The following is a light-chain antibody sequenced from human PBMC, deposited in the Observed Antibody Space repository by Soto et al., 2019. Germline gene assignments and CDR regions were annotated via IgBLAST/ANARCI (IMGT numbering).Light chain of an antibody. Sequence: EIVLTQSPGTQSLSPGARATLSCRASQSVSSSDLAWYQQQPGQAPRLLIYGASNRATGIPDRFSGSGSGTDFTLTISRLEPEDFAVYYCQQYESTPPTFGQGTKLEIK. CDR1: QSVSSSD. CDR2: GAS. CDR3: QQYESTPPT. V-gene: IGKV3-20*01. J-gene: IGKJ2*01.